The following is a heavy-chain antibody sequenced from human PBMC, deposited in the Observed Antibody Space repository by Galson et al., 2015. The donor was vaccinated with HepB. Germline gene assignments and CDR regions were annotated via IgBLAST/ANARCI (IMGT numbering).Heavy chain of an antibody. V-gene: IGHV3-21*01. D-gene: IGHD4-17*01. Sequence: SLRLSCAASGFTFSDYSMSWVRQAPGKGLEWVSVTSSVSTYIFYADSLKGRFTISRDNAKNALYLQINNLGAEDTALYFCARLRYGYWYFDLWGRGTLITVSS. J-gene: IGHJ2*01. CDR3: ARLRYGYWYFDL. CDR1: GFTFSDYS. CDR2: TSSVSTYI.